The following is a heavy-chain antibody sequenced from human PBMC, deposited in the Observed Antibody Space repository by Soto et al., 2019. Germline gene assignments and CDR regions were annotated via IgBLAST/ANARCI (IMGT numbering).Heavy chain of an antibody. V-gene: IGHV1-24*01. CDR3: AAPRYGYCSSTSCYLDSDYYYGMDV. CDR2: FDPEDGET. Sequence: GASVKVSCKVSGYTLTELSMHWVRQAPGKGLEWIGGFDPEDGETIYAQKFQGRVTITTDTSTSTAYMELSSLRSEDTAVYYCAAPRYGYCSSTSCYLDSDYYYGMDVWGQGTTVTVSS. CDR1: GYTLTELS. D-gene: IGHD2-2*01. J-gene: IGHJ6*02.